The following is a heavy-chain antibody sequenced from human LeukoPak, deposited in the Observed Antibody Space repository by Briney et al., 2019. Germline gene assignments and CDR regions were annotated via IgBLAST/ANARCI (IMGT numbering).Heavy chain of an antibody. CDR2: IKSKTGYGTI. CDR1: GFTFSSYS. Sequence: GGSLRLSCAASGFTFSSYSMNWVRQAPGKGLEWVGRIKSKTGYGTIDYAALVKGRFTISRDDSKNALYLEMNSLKTEDTAVYYCTTTYYFDRSGYSYFDYWGQGTLVTVSS. CDR3: TTTYYFDRSGYSYFDY. J-gene: IGHJ4*02. V-gene: IGHV3-15*07. D-gene: IGHD3-22*01.